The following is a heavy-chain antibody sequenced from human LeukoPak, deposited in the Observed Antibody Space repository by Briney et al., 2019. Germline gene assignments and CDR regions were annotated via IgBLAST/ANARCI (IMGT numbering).Heavy chain of an antibody. CDR3: ARAAYCSGGSCYSVIAPEYYFDY. Sequence: SVKVSCEASGGTFSSYAISWVRQAPGQGLEWMGGIIPIFGTANYAQKFQGRVTITADESTSTAYMELSSLRSEDTAVYYCARAAYCSGGSCYSVIAPEYYFDYWGQGTLVAVSS. J-gene: IGHJ4*02. CDR2: IIPIFGTA. D-gene: IGHD2-15*01. CDR1: GGTFSSYA. V-gene: IGHV1-69*13.